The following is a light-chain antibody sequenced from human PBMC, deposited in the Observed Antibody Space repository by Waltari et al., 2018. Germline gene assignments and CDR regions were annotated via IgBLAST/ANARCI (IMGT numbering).Light chain of an antibody. Sequence: QSVLTQPRSLSGAPGQRVTISGPGNSSYIGAGSAFTVYQQFPASAPRLLISVNNNRPSGVPDRFSAPKSGTSASLAVSGLQAQDEADYYCQSYDISLSAYVFGGGTKLTVL. CDR1: SSYIGAGSA. CDR2: VNN. CDR3: QSYDISLSAYV. J-gene: IGLJ3*02. V-gene: IGLV1-40*01.